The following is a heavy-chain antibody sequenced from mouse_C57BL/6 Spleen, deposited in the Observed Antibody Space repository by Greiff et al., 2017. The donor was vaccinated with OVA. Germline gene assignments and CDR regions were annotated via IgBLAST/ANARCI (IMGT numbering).Heavy chain of an antibody. CDR3: ARGENYYGSTCYYSMDY. CDR1: GYTFTSYW. V-gene: IGHV1-72*01. D-gene: IGHD1-1*01. CDR2: INPNSGGT. J-gene: IGHJ4*01. Sequence: QVQLKQPGPELVKPGASVKLSCKASGYTFTSYWMHWVKQSPGRGLEWIGWINPNSGGTNYNEKFKGKATLTVDKPSSTAYMQLSNLTCEDSAVYYCARGENYYGSTCYYSMDYWGQGTSVTVSA.